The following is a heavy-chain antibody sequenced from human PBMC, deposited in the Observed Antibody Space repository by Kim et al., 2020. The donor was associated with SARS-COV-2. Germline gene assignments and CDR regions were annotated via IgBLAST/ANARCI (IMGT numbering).Heavy chain of an antibody. J-gene: IGHJ2*01. Sequence: SETLSLTCAVYGVSFSGSYWSWIRQPPGKGLEWIGEINHSGSTNYNPSLKSRVTISVDTSKNQFSLKLSSVTAADTAVYYCASAPGRGGDRPRYFDLWGRGTLVTVSS. D-gene: IGHD2-21*02. CDR2: INHSGST. CDR1: GVSFSGSY. V-gene: IGHV4-34*01. CDR3: ASAPGRGGDRPRYFDL.